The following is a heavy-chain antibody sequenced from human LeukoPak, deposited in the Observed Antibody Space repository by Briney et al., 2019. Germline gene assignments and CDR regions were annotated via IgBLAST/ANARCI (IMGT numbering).Heavy chain of an antibody. J-gene: IGHJ5*02. D-gene: IGHD2-15*01. Sequence: SETLSLTCTVSGDSISSYYWSWIRQPPGRGLEWIGYIYYIGSTNYNPSLKSRVTISVDTSKNQFSLKLSSVTAADTAVYYCARHNVEGYCSGGSCFPDNWFDPWGQGTLVTVSS. V-gene: IGHV4-59*08. CDR1: GDSISSYY. CDR3: ARHNVEGYCSGGSCFPDNWFDP. CDR2: IYYIGST.